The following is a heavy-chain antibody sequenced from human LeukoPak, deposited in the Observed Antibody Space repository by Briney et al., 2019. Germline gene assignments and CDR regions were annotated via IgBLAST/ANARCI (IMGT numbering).Heavy chain of an antibody. J-gene: IGHJ4*02. CDR3: ARSIDLNGDYDLFDY. Sequence: SETLSLTCTVSAGSISSYYWSWIRKPPGKGLGRIGYIYYSGITNYNPCLKSRVAISVDTSKNQLSLKLSSVTAADTAVHYCARSIDLNGDYDLFDYWGQGTLVTVSS. V-gene: IGHV4-59*12. CDR1: AGSISSYY. CDR2: IYYSGIT. D-gene: IGHD4-17*01.